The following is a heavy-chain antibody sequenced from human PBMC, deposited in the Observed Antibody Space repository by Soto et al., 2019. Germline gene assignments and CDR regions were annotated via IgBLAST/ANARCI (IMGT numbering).Heavy chain of an antibody. J-gene: IGHJ4*02. V-gene: IGHV3-33*01. CDR2: IWYDGSNK. CDR3: ARAGSEGVLRYFDWLFYFDY. D-gene: IGHD3-9*01. CDR1: GFTFSSYG. Sequence: GGSLRLSCAASGFTFSSYGMHWVRQAPGKGLEWVAVIWYDGSNKYYADSVKGRFTISRDNSKNTLYLQMNSLRAEDTAVYYCARAGSEGVLRYFDWLFYFDYWGQGTLVTVSS.